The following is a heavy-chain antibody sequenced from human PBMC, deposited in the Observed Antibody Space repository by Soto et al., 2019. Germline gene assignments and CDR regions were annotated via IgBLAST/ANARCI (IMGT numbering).Heavy chain of an antibody. V-gene: IGHV3-23*01. Sequence: VGSLRLSYAASGSIFSRYAMSWSRQAPGTGLEWVSAIGGSGGSTYYADSVKGRFTISRDNSKNTLCLQMNSLRAEDTAVYYCAKGDDFWSGYYIRKTFDYWGHRT. CDR2: IGGSGGST. CDR3: AKGDDFWSGYYIRKTFDY. D-gene: IGHD3-3*01. J-gene: IGHJ4*01. CDR1: GSIFSRYA.